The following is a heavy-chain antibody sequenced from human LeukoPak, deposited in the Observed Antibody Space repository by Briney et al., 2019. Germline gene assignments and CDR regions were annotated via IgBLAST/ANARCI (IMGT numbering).Heavy chain of an antibody. Sequence: ASVKVSCKASGYTFTSYGISWVRQAPGQGLEWMGWISAYNGNTNYAQKLQGRVTMTTDTSTSTAYMELRSLRSDDTAVYYCARDVIAASSAPSSLDYWGQGTLVTVSS. CDR1: GYTFTSYG. D-gene: IGHD6-13*01. CDR3: ARDVIAASSAPSSLDY. J-gene: IGHJ4*02. V-gene: IGHV1-18*01. CDR2: ISAYNGNT.